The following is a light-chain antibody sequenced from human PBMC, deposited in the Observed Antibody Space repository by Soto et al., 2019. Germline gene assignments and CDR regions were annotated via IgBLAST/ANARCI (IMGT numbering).Light chain of an antibody. CDR2: GAS. J-gene: IGKJ1*01. Sequence: EIVLTQSPGTLSLSPGERATLSCRASQSVSSSYLAWYQQKPGQAPRLLIYGASSRATGIPDRFSGSGAGTDFTLTISRLEPEDFAVYYCQQYGSSPRTFGQGTNEHIK. V-gene: IGKV3-20*01. CDR3: QQYGSSPRT. CDR1: QSVSSSY.